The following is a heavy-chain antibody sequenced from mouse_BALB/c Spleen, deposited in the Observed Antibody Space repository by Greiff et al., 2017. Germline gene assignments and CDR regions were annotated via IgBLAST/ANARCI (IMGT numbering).Heavy chain of an antibody. CDR3: ARRGVVATGAMDY. CDR1: GYSITSDYA. V-gene: IGHV3-2*02. J-gene: IGHJ4*01. CDR2: ISYSGST. Sequence: VQLKESGPGLVKPSQSLSLTCTVTGYSITSDYAWNWIRQFPGNKLEWMGYISYSGSTSYNPSLKSRISITRDTSKNQFFLQLNSVTTEDTATYYCARRGVVATGAMDYWGQGTSVTVSS. D-gene: IGHD1-1*01.